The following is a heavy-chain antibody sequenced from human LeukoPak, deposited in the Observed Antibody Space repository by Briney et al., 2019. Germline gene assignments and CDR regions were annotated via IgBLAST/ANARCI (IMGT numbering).Heavy chain of an antibody. J-gene: IGHJ4*02. CDR3: ARACTDTTCPFDS. CDR1: GFTFMSYA. Sequence: GGPLRLSCTASGFTFMSYAMHWVRQAPGKGLEYVSSITSNGVGKYYADSVEGRFSISRDNSKNTLYLQLDSLRTEDMAIYYCARACTDTTCPFDSWGRGTLVTVSS. V-gene: IGHV3-64*02. CDR2: ITSNGVGK. D-gene: IGHD2-8*02.